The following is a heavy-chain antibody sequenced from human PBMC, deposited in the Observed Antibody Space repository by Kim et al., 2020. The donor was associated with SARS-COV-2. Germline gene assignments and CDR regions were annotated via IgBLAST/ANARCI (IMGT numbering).Heavy chain of an antibody. V-gene: IGHV1-69*13. CDR2: IIPIFGTA. J-gene: IGHJ3*02. Sequence: SVKVSCKASGGTFSSYAISWVRQAPGQGLEWMGGIIPIFGTANYAQKFQGRVTITADESTSTAYMELSSLRSEDTAVYYCAREPSGYRTDAFDIWGQGTMVTVSS. D-gene: IGHD5-12*01. CDR1: GGTFSSYA. CDR3: AREPSGYRTDAFDI.